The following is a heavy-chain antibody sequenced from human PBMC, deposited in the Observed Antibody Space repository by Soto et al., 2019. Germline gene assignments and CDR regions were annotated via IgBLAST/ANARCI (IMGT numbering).Heavy chain of an antibody. CDR1: GFTFSSYG. CDR2: ISYDESNK. J-gene: IGHJ5*02. Sequence: PGGSLRLSCAASGFTFSSYGMHWVRQAPGKGLEWVAVISYDESNKYYADSVKGRFTISRDNSKNTLYLQMNSLRAEDTAVYYCAKAYRTGITMVRGVTLPWFDPWGQGTLVTVSS. V-gene: IGHV3-30*18. D-gene: IGHD3-10*01. CDR3: AKAYRTGITMVRGVTLPWFDP.